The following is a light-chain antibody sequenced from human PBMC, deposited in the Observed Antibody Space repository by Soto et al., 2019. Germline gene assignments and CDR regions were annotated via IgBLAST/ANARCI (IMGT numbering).Light chain of an antibody. CDR2: GAS. V-gene: IGKV3-15*01. J-gene: IGKJ1*01. CDR1: QSVSSD. Sequence: EIVMTQSPVTLSVSPGERATLSCRASQSVSSDLAWYQQKPGQAPRLLFYGASTRATGTPARFSGSGSGTEFTLTISSLQSEDFAVYYCQHYRTFGQGTKVEIK. CDR3: QHYRT.